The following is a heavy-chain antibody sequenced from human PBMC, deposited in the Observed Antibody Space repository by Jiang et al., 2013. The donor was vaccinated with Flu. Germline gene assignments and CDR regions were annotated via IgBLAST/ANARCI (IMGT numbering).Heavy chain of an antibody. CDR2: ISGSGGST. CDR3: AKGIVVVPAAIPSFDY. Sequence: VQLLESGGGLVQPGGSLRLSCAASGFTFSSYAMSWVRQAPGKGLEWVSAISGSGGSTYYADSVKGRFTISRDNSKNTLYLQMNSLRAEDTAAYYCAKGIVVVPAAIPSFDYWGQGTLVTVSS. D-gene: IGHD2-2*01. V-gene: IGHV3-23*01. J-gene: IGHJ4*02. CDR1: GFTFSSYA.